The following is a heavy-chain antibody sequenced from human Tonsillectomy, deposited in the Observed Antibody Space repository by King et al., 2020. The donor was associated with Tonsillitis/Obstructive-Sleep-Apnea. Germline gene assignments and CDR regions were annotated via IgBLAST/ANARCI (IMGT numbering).Heavy chain of an antibody. D-gene: IGHD4-23*01. Sequence: QLQESGPGLVKPSETLSLTCTVSGGAISTYYWSWIRQPPGKGLEWVGYVFFSESTKYNPSLQSRVTISIDTSKNQFSLKLSSVTAADTAVYYCARENYGGNSYYFDYWGQGTVVTVSS. J-gene: IGHJ4*02. CDR1: GGAISTYY. CDR3: ARENYGGNSYYFDY. CDR2: VFFSEST. V-gene: IGHV4-59*01.